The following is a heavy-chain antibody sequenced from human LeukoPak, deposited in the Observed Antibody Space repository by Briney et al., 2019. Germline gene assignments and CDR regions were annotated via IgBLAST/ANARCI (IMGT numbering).Heavy chain of an antibody. CDR3: ARAHYYYDSSGPLYYFDY. CDR1: GYTFTSYG. Sequence: ASVKVSCKASGYTFTSYGISWVRQAPGQGLEWMGWISAYNGSTNYAQKLQGRVTMTTDTSTSTAYMELSSLRSEDTAVYYCARAHYYYDSSGPLYYFDYWGQGTLVTVSS. D-gene: IGHD3-22*01. CDR2: ISAYNGST. V-gene: IGHV1-18*01. J-gene: IGHJ4*02.